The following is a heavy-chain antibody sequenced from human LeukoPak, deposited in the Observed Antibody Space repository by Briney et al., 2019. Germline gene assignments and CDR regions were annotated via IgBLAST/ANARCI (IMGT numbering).Heavy chain of an antibody. D-gene: IGHD2-8*01. CDR1: GFIFNTYG. Sequence: GGSLRLSCAASGFIFNTYGMHWVRQAPGKGLEWVAFIRFDGNNKHYADSLKGRFTISRDNSKSMLYLQMNSLRVEDTAMYYCAKDLAVSNYYYMDVWGKGTTVTVSS. V-gene: IGHV3-30*02. CDR3: AKDLAVSNYYYMDV. J-gene: IGHJ6*03. CDR2: IRFDGNNK.